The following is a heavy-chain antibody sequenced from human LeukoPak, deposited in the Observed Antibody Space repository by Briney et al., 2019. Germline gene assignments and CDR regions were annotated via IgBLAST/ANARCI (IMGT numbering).Heavy chain of an antibody. Sequence: SETLSPTCTVSGDSLNTYYWTWIRQTPGKEPEWIGFVASSGTSNYNPSLKSRVSISIDTSKNQFSLALTSVTPADTAVYYCARVVRGVVTSNWFDAWGQGTLVSVSS. CDR3: ARVVRGVVTSNWFDA. CDR1: GDSLNTYY. J-gene: IGHJ5*02. D-gene: IGHD2-21*02. V-gene: IGHV4-59*01. CDR2: VASSGTS.